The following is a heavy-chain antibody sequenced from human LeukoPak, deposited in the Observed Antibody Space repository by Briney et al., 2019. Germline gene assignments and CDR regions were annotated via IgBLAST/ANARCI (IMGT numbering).Heavy chain of an antibody. CDR1: GFTFSSYA. Sequence: GGSLRLSCAASGFTFSSYAMSWVRQAPGKGLEWVSAISGSGGSTYYEDSVKGRFTISRENAKNSLYLQMNSLRAGDTAVYYCARARYYYGSGSYYIFDYWGQGTLVTVSS. CDR2: ISGSGGST. J-gene: IGHJ4*02. V-gene: IGHV3-23*01. CDR3: ARARYYYGSGSYYIFDY. D-gene: IGHD3-10*01.